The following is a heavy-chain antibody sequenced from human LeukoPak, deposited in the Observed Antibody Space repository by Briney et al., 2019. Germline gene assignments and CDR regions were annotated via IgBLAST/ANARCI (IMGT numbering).Heavy chain of an antibody. CDR2: INPNSGNT. CDR1: GYTFTSYD. CDR3: ARGYDYLYAEYFQH. D-gene: IGHD4-11*01. J-gene: IGHJ1*01. Sequence: GASVKVSCKASGYTFTSYDINWVRQATGQGLEWMGWINPNSGNTGYAQKFQGRVTMTRNTSISTAYMELSSLRSEDTAVYYCARGYDYLYAEYFQHWRQGTLVTVSS. V-gene: IGHV1-8*01.